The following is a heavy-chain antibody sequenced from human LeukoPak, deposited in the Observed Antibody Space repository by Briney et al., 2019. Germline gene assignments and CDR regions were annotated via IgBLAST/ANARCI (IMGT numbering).Heavy chain of an antibody. Sequence: GGSLRLSCAASGFTFSTYAMNWVRQAPGKGLEWVSTISGIDTFYADSVKGRFTISRDNSKNTLYLQMISLRAEDTAVYYCTKGPNYDFWSGYYYYFDYWGQGTLVTVSS. CDR3: TKGPNYDFWSGYYYYFDY. J-gene: IGHJ4*02. CDR2: ISGIDT. D-gene: IGHD3-3*01. CDR1: GFTFSTYA. V-gene: IGHV3-23*01.